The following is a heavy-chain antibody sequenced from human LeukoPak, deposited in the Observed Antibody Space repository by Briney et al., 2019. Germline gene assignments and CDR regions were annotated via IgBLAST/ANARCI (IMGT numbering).Heavy chain of an antibody. J-gene: IGHJ3*02. CDR2: IYYSGST. CDR1: GGSISSSSYY. CDR3: AGRYYDILTGPPADAFDI. V-gene: IGHV4-39*07. Sequence: PSETLSLTCTVSGGSISSSSYYWGWIRQPPGKGLEWIGSIYYSGSTNYNPSLKSRVTISVDTSKNQFSLKLSSVTAADTAVYYCAGRYYDILTGPPADAFDIWGQGTMVTVSS. D-gene: IGHD3-9*01.